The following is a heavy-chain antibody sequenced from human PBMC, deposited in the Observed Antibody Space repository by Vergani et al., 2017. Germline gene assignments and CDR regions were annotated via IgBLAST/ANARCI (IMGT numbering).Heavy chain of an antibody. CDR1: GFTFSSYA. CDR3: ARDKGGQGITIFGVVDDDAFDI. D-gene: IGHD3-3*01. CDR2: ISYDGSNK. Sequence: QVQLVESGGGVVQPGRSLRLSCAASGFTFSSYAMHWVRQAPGKGLEWVAVISYDGSNKYYADSVKGRFTISRDNSKNTLYLQMNSLRAEDTAVYYCARDKGGQGITIFGVVDDDAFDIWGQGTMVTVSS. J-gene: IGHJ3*02. V-gene: IGHV3-30-3*01.